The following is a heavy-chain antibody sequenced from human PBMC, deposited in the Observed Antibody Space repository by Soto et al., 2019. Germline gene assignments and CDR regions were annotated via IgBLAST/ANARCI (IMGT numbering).Heavy chain of an antibody. J-gene: IGHJ4*02. CDR3: ARDSDYYKADY. CDR2: IMKDGGVK. CDR1: GFTFSDYW. V-gene: IGHV3-7*01. D-gene: IGHD2-21*02. Sequence: EVQLVESGGGLVQPGGFLRLSCAASGFTFSDYWMGWVRQAPGKGLEWVATIMKDGGVKKYVDSVKGRFTISRDNAKNSLFLQMNSLRAEDTAVYYCARDSDYYKADYWGQGTLVTVSS.